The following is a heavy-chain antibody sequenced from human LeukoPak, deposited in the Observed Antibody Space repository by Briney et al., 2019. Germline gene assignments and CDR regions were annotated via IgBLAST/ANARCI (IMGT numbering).Heavy chain of an antibody. Sequence: PSETLSLTCTVSGGSISSDSYYWAWIRQPPGKGLEWIASIYYSGSTYYNPSLKSRVTISVDKSRNQFSLKLSSVTAADTAVYYCASLAVAGLSEGYWGQGTLVIVSS. CDR1: GGSISSDSYY. CDR3: ASLAVAGLSEGY. V-gene: IGHV4-39*01. D-gene: IGHD6-19*01. J-gene: IGHJ4*02. CDR2: IYYSGST.